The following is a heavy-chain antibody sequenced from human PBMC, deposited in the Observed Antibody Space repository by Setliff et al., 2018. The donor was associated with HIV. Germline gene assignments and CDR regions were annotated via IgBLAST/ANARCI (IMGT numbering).Heavy chain of an antibody. D-gene: IGHD2-2*01. V-gene: IGHV3-30-3*01. CDR3: ARQPLHCSSINCYGAVYDN. CDR1: GFTFSNCA. Sequence: PGGSLRLSCAASGFTFSNCAMHWVRQAPGKGLEWVAVISYDGSNKYYADSVKGRFTISRDNSKNTLYLQMNSLRVEDTAVYYCARQPLHCSSINCYGAVYDNWGQGTLVTVSS. J-gene: IGHJ4*02. CDR2: ISYDGSNK.